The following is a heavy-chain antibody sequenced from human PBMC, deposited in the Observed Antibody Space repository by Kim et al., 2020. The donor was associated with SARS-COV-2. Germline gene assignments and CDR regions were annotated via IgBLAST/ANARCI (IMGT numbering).Heavy chain of an antibody. V-gene: IGHV3-53*01. CDR1: GFTVSSNY. J-gene: IGHJ6*02. Sequence: GGSLRLSCAASGFTVSSNYMSWVRQAPGKGLEWVSVIYSGGSTYYADSVKGRFTISRDNSKNTLYLQMNSLRAEDTAVYYCAREGKRSGMVPNGSGSYYLMPGVYYYYYGMDVWGQGTTVTVSS. CDR2: IYSGGST. CDR3: AREGKRSGMVPNGSGSYYLMPGVYYYYYGMDV. D-gene: IGHD3-10*01.